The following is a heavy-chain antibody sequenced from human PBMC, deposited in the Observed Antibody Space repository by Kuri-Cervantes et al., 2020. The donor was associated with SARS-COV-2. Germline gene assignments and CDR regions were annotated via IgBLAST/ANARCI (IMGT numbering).Heavy chain of an antibody. CDR2: INPHSGGT. D-gene: IGHD2-2*01. J-gene: IGHJ5*02. CDR3: AREDIGAEYCTTTNCPSRWFDP. Sequence: ASVKVSCKASGFTFTSSAMHWVRQAPGQGLEWMGWINPHSGGTNYAQKFQDRITMTRDTSISTAYMELTRLRSDDTAVYYCAREDIGAEYCTTTNCPSRWFDPWGQGTLVTVSS. CDR1: GFTFTSSA. V-gene: IGHV1-2*02.